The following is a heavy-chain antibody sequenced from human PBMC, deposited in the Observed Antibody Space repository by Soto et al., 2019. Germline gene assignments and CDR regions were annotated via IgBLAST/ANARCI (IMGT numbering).Heavy chain of an antibody. CDR3: ARHHSTAYYDFWRPPNYYYYMDV. J-gene: IGHJ6*03. D-gene: IGHD3-3*01. CDR2: IYPGDSDT. Sequence: GESLKISCKGSGYSFTSYWIGWVRQMPGKGLEWMGIIYPGDSDTRYSPSFQGQVTISADKSISTAYLQWSSLKASDTAMYYCARHHSTAYYDFWRPPNYYYYMDVWGKGTTVTVSS. V-gene: IGHV5-51*01. CDR1: GYSFTSYW.